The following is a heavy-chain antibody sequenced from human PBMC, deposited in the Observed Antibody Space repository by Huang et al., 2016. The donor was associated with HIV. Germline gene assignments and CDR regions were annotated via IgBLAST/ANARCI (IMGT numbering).Heavy chain of an antibody. CDR2: INWNSGNK. J-gene: IGHJ6*02. Sequence: EVQLVESGGGLVQPGRSLRLSCVVSGFTVDAYAMHWVRQAPGKGPEGVSGINWNSGNKGYADSVRGRFTISRDNAKNSLYLQMNSLRAEDTALYYCGKDNGRDYYYGMDAWGRGTTVIVSS. CDR1: GFTVDAYA. V-gene: IGHV3-9*01. CDR3: GKDNGRDYYYGMDA.